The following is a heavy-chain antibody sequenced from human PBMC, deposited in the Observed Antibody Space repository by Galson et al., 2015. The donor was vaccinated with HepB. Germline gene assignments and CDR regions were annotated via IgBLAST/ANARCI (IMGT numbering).Heavy chain of an antibody. D-gene: IGHD1-7*01. CDR3: ARSGTGTKGTYWYFEL. Sequence: LRLSCAASGFTFSYYAMSWVRQAPGKGLEWLAYLRPSGNTDYNPSLKSRLTMSVDTSENQFSLKMTSVTAADTAVYYCARSGTGTKGTYWYFELWGRGTLVTVSS. V-gene: IGHV4-59*01. CDR2: LRPSGNT. CDR1: GFTFSYYA. J-gene: IGHJ2*01.